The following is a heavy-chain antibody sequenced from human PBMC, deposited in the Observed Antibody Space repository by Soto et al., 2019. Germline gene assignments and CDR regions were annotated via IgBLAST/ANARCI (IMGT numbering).Heavy chain of an antibody. CDR2: IYYSGST. V-gene: IGHV4-31*03. D-gene: IGHD3-22*01. CDR3: ARAVDDSSGYYSYYFDY. CDR1: GGSISSGGYY. Sequence: SETLSLTCTVSGGSISSGGYYWSWIRQHPGKGLEWIGYIYYSGSTYYNPSLKSRVTISVDTSKNQFSLKLSSVTAADTAVYYCARAVDDSSGYYSYYFDYWGQGTLVTVSS. J-gene: IGHJ4*02.